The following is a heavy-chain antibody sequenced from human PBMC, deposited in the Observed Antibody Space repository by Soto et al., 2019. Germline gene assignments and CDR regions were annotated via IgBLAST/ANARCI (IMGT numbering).Heavy chain of an antibody. Sequence: VQSGAEVKKPGASVKVSCKSSGYTFASYAISWMRQAPGQGLEWMGWISAYNGNTNYAQKLQGRVTMTTDTSTSTAYMELRSLSSDDTAAYYCARDPPPPDYWGQGTLVTVSS. J-gene: IGHJ4*02. CDR1: GYTFASYA. CDR2: ISAYNGNT. V-gene: IGHV1-18*01. CDR3: ARDPPPPDY.